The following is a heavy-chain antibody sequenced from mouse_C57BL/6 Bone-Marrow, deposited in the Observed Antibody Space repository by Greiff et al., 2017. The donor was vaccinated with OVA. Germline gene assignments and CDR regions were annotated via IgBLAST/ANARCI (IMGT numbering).Heavy chain of an antibody. J-gene: IGHJ4*01. CDR3: ARRFITTVVAFYYYAMDY. V-gene: IGHV1-67*01. D-gene: IGHD1-1*01. Sequence: QVQLQQSGPELVRPGVSVKISCKGSGYTFTDYAMHWVKQSHAKSLEWIGVISTYYGDASYNQKFKDKATMTVDKSSSTAYMELARLTSEDSAVYYCARRFITTVVAFYYYAMDYWGQGTSVTVSS. CDR1: GYTFTDYA. CDR2: ISTYYGDA.